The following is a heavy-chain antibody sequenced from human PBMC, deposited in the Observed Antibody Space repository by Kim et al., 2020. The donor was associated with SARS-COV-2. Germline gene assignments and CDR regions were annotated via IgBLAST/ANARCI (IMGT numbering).Heavy chain of an antibody. CDR1: GFTVSSNY. CDR2: IYSGGST. CDR3: ARPLCSSTSCPYYYYYGMDV. J-gene: IGHJ6*02. Sequence: GGSLRLSCAASGFTVSSNYMSWVRQAPGNGLEWVSVIYSGGSTYYADSVKGRFTISRDNSKNTLYLQMNSLRAEDTAVYYCARPLCSSTSCPYYYYYGMDVWGQGTTVTVSS. V-gene: IGHV3-53*01. D-gene: IGHD2-2*01.